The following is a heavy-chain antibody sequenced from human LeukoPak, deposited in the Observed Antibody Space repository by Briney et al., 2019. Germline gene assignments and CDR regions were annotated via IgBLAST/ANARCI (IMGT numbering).Heavy chain of an antibody. CDR2: IYYSGST. V-gene: IGHV4-59*01. CDR1: GGSISGFY. Sequence: SETLSLTCTVSGGSISGFYWSWIRQPPGKGLEWIGYIYYSGSTNYSPSLKSRVTISVDTSKNQFSLRLSSVTAADTAVYYCARANYYDSSSDAFDIWGQGTMVTVSS. D-gene: IGHD3-22*01. J-gene: IGHJ3*02. CDR3: ARANYYDSSSDAFDI.